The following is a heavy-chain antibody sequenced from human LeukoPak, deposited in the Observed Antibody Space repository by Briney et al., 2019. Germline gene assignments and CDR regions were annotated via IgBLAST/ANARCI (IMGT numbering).Heavy chain of an antibody. V-gene: IGHV4-34*01. J-gene: IGHJ4*02. CDR2: IIHSGST. CDR3: ARGRYDFWSGYYGF. D-gene: IGHD3-3*01. CDR1: GGSLSNNY. Sequence: PSEPLSLTCAVSGGSLSNNYWSWIRQPPGKGLVWIGEIIHSGSTNYNPSLKSRVTISVDTSMNQVSLKLHSVTAADTAVYYCARGRYDFWSGYYGFWGEGTLVTVSS.